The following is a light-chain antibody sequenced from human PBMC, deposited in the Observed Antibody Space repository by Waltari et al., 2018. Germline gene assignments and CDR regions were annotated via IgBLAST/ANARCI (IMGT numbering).Light chain of an antibody. CDR2: TPT. J-gene: IGLJ3*02. CDR1: TGAVTSGHF. CDR3: LLHYGDAWV. Sequence: QTVVTQEPSLTVSPGGTVTLTCAYSTGAVTSGHFPNWFHPKPGQAPRALISTPTHKHSWTPALFSGSLLGGRAALTLSGAQPEDEAEYYCLLHYGDAWVFGGGTKVTVL. V-gene: IGLV7-43*01.